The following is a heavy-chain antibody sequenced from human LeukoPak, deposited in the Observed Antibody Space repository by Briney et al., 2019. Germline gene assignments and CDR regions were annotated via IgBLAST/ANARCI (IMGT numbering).Heavy chain of an antibody. CDR3: ARYSHDVPPS. V-gene: IGHV6-1*01. J-gene: IGHJ5*02. CDR2: TYYRSKWYN. CDR1: GDSVSSNTAA. D-gene: IGHD5-18*01. Sequence: QTLSLTCAISGDSVSSNTAAWNWIRQSPSRGLEWLGRTYYRSKWYNDYAVSVKGRITINPDTSKNQFSLQLNSVTPDDTAIYYCARYSHDVPPSWGQGTQVTVSS.